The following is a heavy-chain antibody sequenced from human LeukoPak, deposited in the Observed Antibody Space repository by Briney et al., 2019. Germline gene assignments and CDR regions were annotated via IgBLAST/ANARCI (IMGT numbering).Heavy chain of an antibody. Sequence: GGSLRLSCAASGFTFSSYSMNWVRQAPGKGLEWVSSISSSSSYIYYADSVRGRFTISRDNAKNSLYLQMNSLRAEDTAVYYCARPFNSYYYDSSGYYPYFDYWGQGTLVTVSS. CDR3: ARPFNSYYYDSSGYYPYFDY. J-gene: IGHJ4*02. D-gene: IGHD3-22*01. CDR1: GFTFSSYS. V-gene: IGHV3-21*01. CDR2: ISSSSSYI.